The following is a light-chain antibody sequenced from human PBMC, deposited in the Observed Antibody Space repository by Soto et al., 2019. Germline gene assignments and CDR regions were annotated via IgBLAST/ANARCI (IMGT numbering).Light chain of an antibody. CDR3: QQYYSYPRT. V-gene: IGKV1-8*01. J-gene: IGKJ2*01. CDR2: AAS. CDR1: QGISSY. Sequence: AIRMTQSPSSLSASTGDRVTITCRASQGISSYLAWYQQKPGKAPKLLIYAASTLQSGVPSRFGGSGSGTDLTLTISCLQSEDFATYYFQQYYSYPRTLGQGTKLEIK.